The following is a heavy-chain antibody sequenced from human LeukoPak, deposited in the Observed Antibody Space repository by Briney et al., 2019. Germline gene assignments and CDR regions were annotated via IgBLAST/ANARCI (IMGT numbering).Heavy chain of an antibody. CDR3: ARGVYGNDAFDI. V-gene: IGHV3-21*01. CDR2: ISSSSSYI. D-gene: IGHD5/OR15-5a*01. Sequence: GGSLRLSCAASGFTFSSYSMNWVRLAPGKGLEWVSSISSSSSYIYYADSVKGRFTISRDNAKNSLYLQMNSLRAEDTAVYYCARGVYGNDAFDIWGQGTMVTVSS. J-gene: IGHJ3*02. CDR1: GFTFSSYS.